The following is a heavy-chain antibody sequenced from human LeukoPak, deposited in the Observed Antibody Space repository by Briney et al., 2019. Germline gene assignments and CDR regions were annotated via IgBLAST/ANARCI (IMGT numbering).Heavy chain of an antibody. CDR2: ISFDGSDK. CDR1: GFSFSSHG. Sequence: GGSLRLSCAASGFSFSSHGMHWVRQAPGKGLEWVAVISFDGSDKYYADSVKGRFTISRDNSKNTLYVQMNSLRAEDTAAYYCAKGCRSGSICFLIDYWGQGTLVTVSS. J-gene: IGHJ4*02. V-gene: IGHV3-30*18. CDR3: AKGCRSGSICFLIDY. D-gene: IGHD2-15*01.